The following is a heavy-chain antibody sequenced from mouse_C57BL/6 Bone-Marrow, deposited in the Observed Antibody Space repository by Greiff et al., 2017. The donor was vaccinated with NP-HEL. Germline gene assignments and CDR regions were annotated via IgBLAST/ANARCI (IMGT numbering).Heavy chain of an antibody. CDR2: IYPRSGNT. CDR3: ARDRHDYGSSWAY. V-gene: IGHV1-81*01. CDR1: GYTFTSYG. J-gene: IGHJ3*01. D-gene: IGHD1-1*01. Sequence: QVQLQQSGAELARPGASVKLSCKASGYTFTSYGISWVKQRTGQGLEWIGEIYPRSGNTYYNEKFKGKATLTADKSSSTAYMELRSLTSEDSAVYFCARDRHDYGSSWAYWGQGTLVTVSA.